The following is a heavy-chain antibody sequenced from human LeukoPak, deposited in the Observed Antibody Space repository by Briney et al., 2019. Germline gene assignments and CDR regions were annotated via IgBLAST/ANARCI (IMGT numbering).Heavy chain of an antibody. CDR2: IKEDGNEK. CDR3: ARGRGSSSSWYFDS. D-gene: IGHD6-13*01. J-gene: IGHJ4*02. Sequence: GGSLRLSCAASGFTFSSYAMSWGRQAPEKGLEWVADIKEDGNEKYYVDSVKGRFSISRDNAKSSLYLQFNTLRVEDTAVYYCARGRGSSSSWYFDSWGQGTLVTVSS. V-gene: IGHV3-7*01. CDR1: GFTFSSYA.